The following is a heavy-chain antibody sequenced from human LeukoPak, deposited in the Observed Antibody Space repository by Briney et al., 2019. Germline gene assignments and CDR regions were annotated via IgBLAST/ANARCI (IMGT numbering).Heavy chain of an antibody. CDR2: ISYDGSNK. D-gene: IGHD5-18*01. CDR1: GFTVSSNY. CDR3: ARDRALGGAMAD. Sequence: PGGSLRLSCAASGFTVSSNYMSWVRQAPGKGLEWVAVISYDGSNKYYADSVKGRFTISRDNSKNTLYLQMNSLRAEDTAVYYCARDRALGGAMADWGQGTLVTVSS. V-gene: IGHV3-30-3*01. J-gene: IGHJ4*02.